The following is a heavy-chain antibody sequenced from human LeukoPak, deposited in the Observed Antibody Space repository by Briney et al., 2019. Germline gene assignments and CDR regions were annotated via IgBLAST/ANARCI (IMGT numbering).Heavy chain of an antibody. CDR3: ARWGPYDILTGRIN. Sequence: PGGSLRLSCVVSGFTFSSYWMSWVGQAPGKGREWVANIKQEGSEKYYGDSVKGRFTISRDNAKTSLYQQINSLRAEDTAVYYCARWGPYDILTGRINWGQGTLVTVSS. D-gene: IGHD3-9*01. J-gene: IGHJ4*02. CDR2: IKQEGSEK. V-gene: IGHV3-7*03. CDR1: GFTFSSYW.